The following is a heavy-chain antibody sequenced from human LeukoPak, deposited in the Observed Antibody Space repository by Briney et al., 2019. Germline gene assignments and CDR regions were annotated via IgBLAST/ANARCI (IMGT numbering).Heavy chain of an antibody. CDR1: RGTFSSYA. D-gene: IGHD3-16*01. CDR3: ARDSDYVCDY. V-gene: IGHV1-69*13. Sequence: GASVKVSCKASRGTFSSYAISWVRQAPGQGLEWMGGIIPIFGTANYAQKFQGRVTITADEPTSTAYMELSSLRSEDTAVYYCARDSDYVCDYWGQGTLVTVSS. CDR2: IIPIFGTA. J-gene: IGHJ4*02.